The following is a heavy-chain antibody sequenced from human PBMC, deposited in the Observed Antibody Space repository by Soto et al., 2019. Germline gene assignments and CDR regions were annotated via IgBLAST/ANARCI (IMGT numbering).Heavy chain of an antibody. CDR1: GYTFTSYY. V-gene: IGHV1-46*01. J-gene: IGHJ3*02. CDR2: INPSGGST. Sequence: ASVKVSCKAAGYTFTSYYIHWVRQAPGQGLEWMGIINPSGGSTSYAQKFQGRVTMTRDTSTSTVYMELSSLRSEDTAVYYCARDSAYHGTFDIWGQGTMVTVSS. CDR3: ARDSAYHGTFDI. D-gene: IGHD2-2*01.